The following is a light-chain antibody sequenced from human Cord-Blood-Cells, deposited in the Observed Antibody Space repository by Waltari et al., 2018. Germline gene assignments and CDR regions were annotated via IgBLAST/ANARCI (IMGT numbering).Light chain of an antibody. V-gene: IGKV1-33*01. J-gene: IGKJ2*03. CDR3: QQYDNLPYS. CDR1: QDISNY. Sequence: DIQMTQSPSSLSASVGDRVTITCQASQDISNYLNWYQQKPGKAPKPLISDASNVETGVPSRFSGSGSGTDFTFTISSLQPEDIGTYYCQQYDNLPYSFGQGTKLEIK. CDR2: DAS.